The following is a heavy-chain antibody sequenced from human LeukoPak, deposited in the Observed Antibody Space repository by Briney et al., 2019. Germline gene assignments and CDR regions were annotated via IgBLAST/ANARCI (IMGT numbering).Heavy chain of an antibody. Sequence: SVKVSCKASGGTFSSYAISWVRQAPGQGLEWMGRITPVIGTTKYAQRFQARVTITADRSTSTAYLELSGLTYDDTAVYYCTRVTLRGSKYNWFDPWGQGTHVSVSS. J-gene: IGHJ5*02. V-gene: IGHV1-69*04. CDR3: TRVTLRGSKYNWFDP. CDR1: GGTFSSYA. D-gene: IGHD1-26*01. CDR2: ITPVIGTT.